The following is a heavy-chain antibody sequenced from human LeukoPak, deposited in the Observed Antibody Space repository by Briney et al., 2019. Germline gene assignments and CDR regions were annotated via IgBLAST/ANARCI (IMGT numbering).Heavy chain of an antibody. CDR2: IYSGGST. CDR3: ARDSHYGLDV. V-gene: IGHV3-53*01. Sequence: GGSLRLSCAASGFTVSNNCMGWVRQAPGKGLEWVSLIYSGGSTYYADSVKGRFTISRDNSKNTLYLQMNSLRAEDTAVYYCARDSHYGLDVWGQGTTVTVSS. J-gene: IGHJ6*02. CDR1: GFTVSNNC.